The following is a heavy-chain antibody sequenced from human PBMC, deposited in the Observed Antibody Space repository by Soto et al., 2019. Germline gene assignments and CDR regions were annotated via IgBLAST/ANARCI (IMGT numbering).Heavy chain of an antibody. CDR2: IYYSGST. Sequence: SETLSLTCTVSGGSISSGGYYWSWIRQHPGKGLEWIGYIYYSGSTYYNPSLKSRVTISVDTSKNQFSLKLSSVTAADTAVYYCARDSSIVLENYSGIDYWGQGTLVTVSS. CDR3: ARDSSIVLENYSGIDY. CDR1: GGSISSGGYY. V-gene: IGHV4-31*03. J-gene: IGHJ4*02. D-gene: IGHD1-26*01.